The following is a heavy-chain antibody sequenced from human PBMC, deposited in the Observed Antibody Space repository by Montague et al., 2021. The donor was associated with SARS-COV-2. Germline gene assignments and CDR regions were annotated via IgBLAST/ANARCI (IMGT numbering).Heavy chain of an antibody. CDR3: ARVRPHGGSLTLGGFDP. CDR1: GYIFTTYW. J-gene: IGHJ5*02. D-gene: IGHD3-16*01. Sequence: QSGAEVKKPGESLTISCNASGYIFTTYWIGWVRQMPGKGLEWMGIIYPGDSDTRYSPSFQGQVTMSVDKSISTAYLQWSRLKVSDTAIYFCARVRPHGGSLTLGGFDPWGQGTLVSVAS. V-gene: IGHV5-51*03. CDR2: IYPGDSDT.